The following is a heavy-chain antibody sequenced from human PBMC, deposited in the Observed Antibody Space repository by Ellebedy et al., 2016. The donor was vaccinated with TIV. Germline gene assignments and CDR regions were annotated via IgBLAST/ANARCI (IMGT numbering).Heavy chain of an antibody. V-gene: IGHV3-30*02. Sequence: GESLKISCAASGFTFHSYGMHWVRQAPGKGLEWVTFIRYDGSDKYYADSVKGRFPVSRDNSKNTLNLQMNGLRPYDTAVYYCAKVLFAFGEFESPFDPWGQGTLVIVSS. CDR1: GFTFHSYG. CDR3: AKVLFAFGEFESPFDP. D-gene: IGHD3-10*01. J-gene: IGHJ5*02. CDR2: IRYDGSDK.